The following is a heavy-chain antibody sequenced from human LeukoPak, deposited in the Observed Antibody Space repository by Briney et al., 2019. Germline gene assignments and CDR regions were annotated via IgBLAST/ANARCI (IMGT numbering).Heavy chain of an antibody. CDR2: FSYTGST. D-gene: IGHD2/OR15-2a*01. V-gene: IGHV4-30-4*01. J-gene: IGHJ4*02. Sequence: SQTLSLTCTVSGGSISSGEYYWSWIRQPPGKGLEWIGYFSYTGSTYYNPSVKSRVSVSVDTSKNQFSLKLTSVTAADTAVYYCARALNGYFYAFDSWGQGTLVTVSS. CDR3: ARALNGYFYAFDS. CDR1: GGSISSGEYY.